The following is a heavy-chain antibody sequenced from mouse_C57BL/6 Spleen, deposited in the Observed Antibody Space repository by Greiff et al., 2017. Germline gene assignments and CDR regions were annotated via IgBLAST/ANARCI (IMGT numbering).Heavy chain of an antibody. CDR1: GYTFTSYG. D-gene: IGHD1-1*01. CDR2: IFIGNGYT. CDR3: ARGDYGSSALFDC. V-gene: IGHV1-58*01. J-gene: IGHJ2*01. Sequence: VQLQQSGAELVRPGSSVKMSCKTSGYTFTSYGINWVKQRPGHGLEWIGYIFIGNGYTEYNEKFKGKATLTSDTSSRTAYMQLSSMTSEDSAIDICARGDYGSSALFDCWGKGTTLTVSS.